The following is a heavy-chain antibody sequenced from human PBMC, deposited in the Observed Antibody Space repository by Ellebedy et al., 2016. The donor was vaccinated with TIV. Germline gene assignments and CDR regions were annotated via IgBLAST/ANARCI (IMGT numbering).Heavy chain of an antibody. Sequence: GGSLRLXXAASEFSLSSYTMNWVRQAPGKGLEWVSSISTYGTFIYYADSVKGRFTISRDNAKNSLYLEMNSLRDDDTAVYYCARDFPPVSYMDVWGKGTTVTVSS. D-gene: IGHD3-16*01. CDR1: EFSLSSYT. J-gene: IGHJ6*03. V-gene: IGHV3-21*06. CDR2: ISTYGTFI. CDR3: ARDFPPVSYMDV.